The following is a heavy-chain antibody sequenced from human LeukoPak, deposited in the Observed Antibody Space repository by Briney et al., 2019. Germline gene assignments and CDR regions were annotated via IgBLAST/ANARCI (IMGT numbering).Heavy chain of an antibody. D-gene: IGHD1-26*01. Sequence: PGGSLRLSCAASGFTFSSYELNWVRQAPGKGLEWVSYISSSGSMMNYADSVKGRFTISRDNAKNSLYLQMNSLRAEDTAVYYCAREDLPSGSDTYDYWGQATRVTVSS. CDR1: GFTFSSYE. CDR3: AREDLPSGSDTYDY. V-gene: IGHV3-48*03. J-gene: IGHJ4*02. CDR2: ISSSGSMM.